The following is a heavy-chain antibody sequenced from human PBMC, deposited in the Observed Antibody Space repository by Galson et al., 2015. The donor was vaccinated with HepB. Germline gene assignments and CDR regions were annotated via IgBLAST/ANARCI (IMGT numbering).Heavy chain of an antibody. Sequence: SVKVSCKASGYTFTNYDINWVRQATGQGLEWMGWMNPNSDNTGYEQMFQDRVSFTRDTSISTAYMEVYGLTSEDTAVYYCARSRMASSSWSDYWGQGTQVTVSS. CDR3: ARSRMASSSWSDY. CDR1: GYTFTNYD. CDR2: MNPNSDNT. J-gene: IGHJ4*02. V-gene: IGHV1-8*01. D-gene: IGHD6-13*01.